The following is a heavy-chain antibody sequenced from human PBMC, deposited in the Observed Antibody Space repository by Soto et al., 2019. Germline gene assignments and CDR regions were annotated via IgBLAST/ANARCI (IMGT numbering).Heavy chain of an antibody. CDR3: ARAHTYYDFWSGYYEGAYYYGMDV. D-gene: IGHD3-3*01. CDR2: IYYSGST. V-gene: IGHV4-59*01. CDR1: GGSISSYY. Sequence: SETLSLPCPVSGGSISSYYWSWIRQPPGKGLEWIGYIYYSGSTNYNPSLKSRVTISVDTSKNQFSLKLSSVTAADTAVYYCARAHTYYDFWSGYYEGAYYYGMDVWGQGTTVTVSS. J-gene: IGHJ6*02.